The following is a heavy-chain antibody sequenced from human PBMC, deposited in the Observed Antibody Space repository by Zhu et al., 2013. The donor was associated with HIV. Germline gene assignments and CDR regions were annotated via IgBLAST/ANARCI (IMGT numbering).Heavy chain of an antibody. D-gene: IGHD2-2*01. CDR3: ARGGCSSTSCHGGFDY. CDR2: INPSGGST. Sequence: QVQLVQSGAEVKKPGASVKVSCKASGYTFTSYYMHWVRQAPGQGLEWMGIINPSGGSTSYAQKFQGRVTMTRDTSTSTVYMELSSLRSEDTAVYYCARGGCSSTSCHGGFDYWGQGTLVTGLL. V-gene: IGHV1-46*01. J-gene: IGHJ4*02. CDR1: GYTFTSYY.